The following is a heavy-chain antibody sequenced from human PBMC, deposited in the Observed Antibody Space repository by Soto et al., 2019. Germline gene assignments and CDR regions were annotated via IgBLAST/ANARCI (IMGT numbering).Heavy chain of an antibody. CDR2: INAGNGNT. Sequence: VASVKVSCKASGYTFTSYAMHWVRQAPGQRLEWMGWINAGNGNTKYSQKFQGRVTITRDTSTSTAYMELSSLRSEDTAVYYCARAGQLLPLSYWGQGTLVTVPS. J-gene: IGHJ4*02. V-gene: IGHV1-3*01. CDR3: ARAGQLLPLSY. CDR1: GYTFTSYA. D-gene: IGHD2-2*01.